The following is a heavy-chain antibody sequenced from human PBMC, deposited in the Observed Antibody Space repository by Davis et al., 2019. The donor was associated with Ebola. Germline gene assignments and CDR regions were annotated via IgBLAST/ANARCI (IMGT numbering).Heavy chain of an antibody. V-gene: IGHV3-30*18. D-gene: IGHD5-18*01. CDR1: GFTFSSYG. CDR2: ISYDGSNK. Sequence: GESLKISCAASGFTFSSYGMHWVRQAPGKGLEWVAVISYDGSNKYYADSVKGRFTISRDNSKNTLYLQMNSLRADDTAVYYCVKAGGYSYGTRKDYFDYWGQGTLVTVSS. CDR3: VKAGGYSYGTRKDYFDY. J-gene: IGHJ4*02.